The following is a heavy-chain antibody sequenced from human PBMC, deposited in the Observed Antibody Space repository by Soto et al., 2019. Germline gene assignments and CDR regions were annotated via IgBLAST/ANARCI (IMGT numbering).Heavy chain of an antibody. CDR1: GFTFSNYA. CDR2: ISGSGGST. Sequence: EVQLLESGGGLVQPGGSLRLSCAASGFTFSNYAVTWVRQAPGKGLEWVSTISGSGGSTYYADSVKGRFTISRDNSKTTLYLQMIRLRAEETAVYYCAKDQGSSWYEIDYWGQGTLVTVSS. CDR3: AKDQGSSWYEIDY. J-gene: IGHJ4*02. V-gene: IGHV3-23*01. D-gene: IGHD6-13*01.